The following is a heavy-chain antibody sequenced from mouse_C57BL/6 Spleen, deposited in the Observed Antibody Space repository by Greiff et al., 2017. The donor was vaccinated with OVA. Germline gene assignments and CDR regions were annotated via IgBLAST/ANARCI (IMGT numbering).Heavy chain of an antibody. D-gene: IGHD2-3*01. CDR2: IDPETGGT. Sequence: VQLQQSGAELVRPGASVTLSCKASGYTFTDYEMHWVKQTPVHGLEWIGAIDPETGGTAYNQKFKGKAILTADKSSSTAYMELRSLTSEDSAVYYCTIDGYPFDYWGQGTTLTVSS. J-gene: IGHJ2*01. CDR3: TIDGYPFDY. V-gene: IGHV1-15*01. CDR1: GYTFTDYE.